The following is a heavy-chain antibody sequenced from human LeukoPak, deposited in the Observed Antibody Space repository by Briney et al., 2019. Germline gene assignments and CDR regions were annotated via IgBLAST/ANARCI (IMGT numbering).Heavy chain of an antibody. J-gene: IGHJ4*02. CDR1: GYTFTSYG. CDR2: ISAYNGNT. V-gene: IGHV1-18*01. D-gene: IGHD5-18*01. CDR3: AASTAMANFDY. Sequence: ASVKVSCKASGYTFTSYGISWVRQAPGQGLEWMGWISAYNGNTNYAQKFQERVTITRDMSTSTAYMELSSLRSEDTAVYYCAASTAMANFDYWGQGTLVTVSS.